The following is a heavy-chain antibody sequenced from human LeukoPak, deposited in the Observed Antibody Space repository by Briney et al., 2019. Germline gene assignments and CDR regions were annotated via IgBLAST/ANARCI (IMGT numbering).Heavy chain of an antibody. J-gene: IGHJ4*02. CDR2: IFAGGST. Sequence: GGSLRLSCATSGFTVSSNYMSWVRLAPGKGLEWVSVIFAGGSTYYADSVKGRFTISRDNSKNTLYLQMNSLRAEDTAVYYCARDRGGIDYWGQGTLVTVSS. CDR1: GFTVSSNY. V-gene: IGHV3-66*01. D-gene: IGHD3-10*01. CDR3: ARDRGGIDY.